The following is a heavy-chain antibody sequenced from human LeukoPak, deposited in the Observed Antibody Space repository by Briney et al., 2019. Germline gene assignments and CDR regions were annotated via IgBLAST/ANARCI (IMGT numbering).Heavy chain of an antibody. Sequence: SETLSLTCAVYGGSFSGYYWSWIRQPPGKGLEWIGEINHSGSTNYNPSLKSRVTISVDTSKNQFSLKLSSVTAADTAVHYCARSRIAAARYGMDVWGQGTTVTVSS. V-gene: IGHV4-34*01. D-gene: IGHD6-13*01. CDR2: INHSGST. J-gene: IGHJ6*02. CDR3: ARSRIAAARYGMDV. CDR1: GGSFSGYY.